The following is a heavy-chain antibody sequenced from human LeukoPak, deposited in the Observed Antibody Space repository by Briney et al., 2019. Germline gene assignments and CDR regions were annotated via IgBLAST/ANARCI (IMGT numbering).Heavy chain of an antibody. CDR1: GYTFTSYG. D-gene: IGHD3-10*01. CDR3: ARDRIYYGSGSYPCDY. CDR2: ISAYNGNT. J-gene: IGHJ4*02. Sequence: GASVKVSCKASGYTFTSYGISWVRQAPGQGLEWMGWISAYNGNTNYAQKLQGRVTMTTDTSTSTAYMELRSLRSDDTAVYYCARDRIYYGSGSYPCDYWGQGTLVTVSS. V-gene: IGHV1-18*01.